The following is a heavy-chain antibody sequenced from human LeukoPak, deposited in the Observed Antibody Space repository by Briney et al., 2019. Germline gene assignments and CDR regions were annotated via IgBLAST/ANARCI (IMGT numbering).Heavy chain of an antibody. CDR2: IREDGSEK. D-gene: IGHD3-10*01. J-gene: IGHJ4*02. Sequence: GGSLRLSCAASGFTFSSYAMSWVRQAPGKGLEWVANIREDGSEKYYVDSVKGRFTISRDNAKNSLYLQVNSLRTEDTAVYYCARDSGLPEEGFDYWGQGTLVTVSS. CDR3: ARDSGLPEEGFDY. V-gene: IGHV3-7*01. CDR1: GFTFSSYA.